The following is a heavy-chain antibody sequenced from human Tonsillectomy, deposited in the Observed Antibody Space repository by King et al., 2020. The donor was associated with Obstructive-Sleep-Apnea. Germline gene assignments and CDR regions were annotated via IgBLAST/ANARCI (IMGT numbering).Heavy chain of an antibody. CDR1: GFTFSNAW. Sequence: VQLVESGGGLVKPGGSLRLSCAASGFTFSNAWMSWVRQAPGKGLAWVGRIQTKTDGGTTDFAAPVKGRFTIPSDDSKNTLYLQMNSLKTEDTAVYYCTTAYDILTGYYSYWGQGTLVTVSS. D-gene: IGHD3-9*01. J-gene: IGHJ4*02. CDR3: TTAYDILTGYYSY. CDR2: IQTKTDGGTT. V-gene: IGHV3-15*01.